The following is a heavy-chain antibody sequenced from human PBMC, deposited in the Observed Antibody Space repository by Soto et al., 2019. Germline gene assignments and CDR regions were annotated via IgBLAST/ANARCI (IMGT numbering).Heavy chain of an antibody. J-gene: IGHJ4*02. Sequence: PSETLSLTCAVYGGSFSGYYWSWIRQPPGKGLEWIGEINHSGSTNYNPSLKSRVTISVDTSKNQFSLKLSSVTAADTAVYYCARGRRDGYNGSDREYYFDYWGQGTLVTVSS. D-gene: IGHD3-10*01. V-gene: IGHV4-34*01. CDR3: ARGRRDGYNGSDREYYFDY. CDR2: INHSGST. CDR1: GGSFSGYY.